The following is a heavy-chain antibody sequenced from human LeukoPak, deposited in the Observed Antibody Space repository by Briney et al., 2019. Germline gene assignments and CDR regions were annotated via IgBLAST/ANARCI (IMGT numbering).Heavy chain of an antibody. Sequence: PGGSLRLPCAASGFTFDDYAMHWVRQAPGKGLEWVSGISWNSGSIGYADSVKGRFTISRDNAKNSLYLQMNSLRAEDTALYYCAKRRPSGYFDYWGQGTLVTVSS. CDR2: ISWNSGSI. V-gene: IGHV3-9*01. J-gene: IGHJ4*02. CDR3: AKRRPSGYFDY. D-gene: IGHD2-8*02. CDR1: GFTFDDYA.